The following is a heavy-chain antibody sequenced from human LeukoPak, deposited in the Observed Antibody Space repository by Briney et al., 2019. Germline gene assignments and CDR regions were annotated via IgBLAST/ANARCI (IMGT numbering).Heavy chain of an antibody. CDR3: AKDGDYATAGTFDY. CDR2: MRYDGRSK. J-gene: IGHJ4*02. D-gene: IGHD4-17*01. Sequence: GGSLRLSCAASGFTFDDHFMDWVRQAPGKGLEWVAFMRYDGRSKYFADSVKGRFTISRDNSKKTLYLQMNSLRAEDTAVYYCAKDGDYATAGTFDYWGQGTLVTVSS. V-gene: IGHV3-30*02. CDR1: GFTFDDHF.